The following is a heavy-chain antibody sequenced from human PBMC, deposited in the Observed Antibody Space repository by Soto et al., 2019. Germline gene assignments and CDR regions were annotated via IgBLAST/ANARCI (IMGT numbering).Heavy chain of an antibody. CDR2: IIPIFGTA. J-gene: IGHJ6*02. V-gene: IGHV1-69*01. CDR1: GGTFSSYA. CDR3: ARAIRVAGYYYYYGMDV. Sequence: QVQLVQSGAEVKKPGSSVKVSCKASGGTFSSYAISWVRQAPGQGLEWMGGIIPIFGTANYAQKFQGRVTITADESTSTAYMELSSLRSEDTAAYYCARAIRVAGYYYYYGMDVWGQGTTVTVSS. D-gene: IGHD6-19*01.